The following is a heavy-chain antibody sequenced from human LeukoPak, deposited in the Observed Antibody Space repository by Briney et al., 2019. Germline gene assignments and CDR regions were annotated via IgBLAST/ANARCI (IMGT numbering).Heavy chain of an antibody. J-gene: IGHJ6*02. CDR2: IYYSGST. CDR3: ARIDRGDV. V-gene: IGHV4-59*12. Sequence: SETLSLTCTVSGGSISSYCWSWIRQPPGKGLGWIGYIYYSGSTNYNPSLKSRVTISVDTSKNQFSLKLSSVTAADTALYYCARIDRGDVWGQGTTVTVSS. D-gene: IGHD3-10*01. CDR1: GGSISSYC.